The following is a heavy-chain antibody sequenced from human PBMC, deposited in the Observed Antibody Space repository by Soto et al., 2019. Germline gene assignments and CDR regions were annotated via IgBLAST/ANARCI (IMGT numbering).Heavy chain of an antibody. V-gene: IGHV1-69*01. CDR1: GGTFSSYA. CDR3: ARDTSGYKSFGDWYFDL. Sequence: QVQLVQSGAEVKKPGSSVKVSCKASGGTFSSYAISWVRQAPGQGLEWMGGIIPIFGTANYAQKFQGRVTITADESTSTAYMELSSLRSEDTAVYYCARDTSGYKSFGDWYFDLWGRGTLVTVSS. D-gene: IGHD3-22*01. J-gene: IGHJ2*01. CDR2: IIPIFGTA.